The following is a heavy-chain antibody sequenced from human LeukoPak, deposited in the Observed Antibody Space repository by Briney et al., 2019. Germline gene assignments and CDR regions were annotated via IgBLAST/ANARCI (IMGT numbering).Heavy chain of an antibody. CDR2: IKQDESEK. D-gene: IGHD2-15*01. CDR1: GFTFSSYC. J-gene: IGHJ6*04. Sequence: GGSLKLSCAVSGFTFSSYCMTWVRQAPGKGLEWVANIKQDESEKFYGDSMKGRFTISRDNAKNALYLQMNSLRAEDTAVYYCARGGARYCSGGSCYDLYGMDVWGKGTTVTVSS. CDR3: ARGGARYCSGGSCYDLYGMDV. V-gene: IGHV3-7*03.